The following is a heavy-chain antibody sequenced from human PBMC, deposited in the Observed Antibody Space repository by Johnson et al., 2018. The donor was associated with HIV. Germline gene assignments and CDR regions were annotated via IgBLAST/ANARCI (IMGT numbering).Heavy chain of an antibody. CDR1: GFTFSYYN. V-gene: IGHV3-30-3*01. CDR3: ANNLQQLATKDAFDI. J-gene: IGHJ3*02. CDR2: ISYDGGSQ. D-gene: IGHD6-13*01. Sequence: QVQLVESGGGVVQPGTSLRLSCAASGFTFSYYNIHWVRQAPGKGLEWVSLISYDGGSQSYGDSVKGRFTISRDNSQNTLYLQINSLRVEDTAVYYCANNLQQLATKDAFDIWGQGTMVTVSS.